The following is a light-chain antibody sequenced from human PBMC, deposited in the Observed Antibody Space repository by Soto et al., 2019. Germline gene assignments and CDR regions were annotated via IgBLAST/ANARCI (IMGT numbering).Light chain of an antibody. CDR2: ANT. CDR1: SSNIGAGSN. Sequence: QSVLTQPPSVSGAPGQRITVSCTGSSSNIGAGSNVHWYQQLPGTAPNLVIYANTNRPPGVPDRFSGSKSGTSASLAISGLQPEDEADYYCAVWDDSLMGVFGGGTKVTV. J-gene: IGLJ1*01. CDR3: AVWDDSLMGV. V-gene: IGLV1-40*01.